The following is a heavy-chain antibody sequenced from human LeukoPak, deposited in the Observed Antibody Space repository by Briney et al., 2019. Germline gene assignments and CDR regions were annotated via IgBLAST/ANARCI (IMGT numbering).Heavy chain of an antibody. CDR1: GGSISSYY. J-gene: IGHJ6*02. Sequence: SETLSLTCTVSGGSISSYYWSWIRQPAGKGLEWIGRIYSSGSTNYNPSLKSRVTMSVDTSKNQFSLKLSSVTAADTAVYYCARGITMVRGVIYYYYYYGMDVWGQGTTVTVSS. D-gene: IGHD3-10*01. CDR3: ARGITMVRGVIYYYYYYGMDV. CDR2: IYSSGST. V-gene: IGHV4-4*07.